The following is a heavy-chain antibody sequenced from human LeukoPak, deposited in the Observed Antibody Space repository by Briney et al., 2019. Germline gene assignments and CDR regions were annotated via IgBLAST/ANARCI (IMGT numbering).Heavy chain of an antibody. V-gene: IGHV3-23*01. J-gene: IGHJ6*02. CDR1: GFAFSSFA. CDR2: IRGPATST. D-gene: IGHD5-24*01. CDR3: ARAGYDGYNLNGMDV. Sequence: PGGSLRLSCAASGFAFSSFAMSWVRQAPGKGLEWVSAIRGPATSTYYAGSVKGRFTISRENAKNSLYLQMNSLRAEDTAVYYCARAGYDGYNLNGMDVWGQGTTVTVSS.